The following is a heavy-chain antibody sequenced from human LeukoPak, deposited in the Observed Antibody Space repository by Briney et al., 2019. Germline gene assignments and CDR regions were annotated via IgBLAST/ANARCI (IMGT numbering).Heavy chain of an antibody. CDR3: ARETMVRGVIDY. Sequence: SETLSLTCTVSGGSISSYYWSWIRQPPGKGLEWIGYIYYSGSTNYNPSLKSRVTISADTSKNQFSLKLSSVTAADTAVYYCARETMVRGVIDYWGQGTLVTVSS. CDR2: IYYSGST. D-gene: IGHD3-10*01. V-gene: IGHV4-59*01. CDR1: GGSISSYY. J-gene: IGHJ4*02.